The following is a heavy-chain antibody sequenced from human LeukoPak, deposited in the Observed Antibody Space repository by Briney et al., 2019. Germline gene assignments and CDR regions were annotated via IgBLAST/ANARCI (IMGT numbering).Heavy chain of an antibody. Sequence: SETLSLTCAVSGASISSSSYYWGWIRQPPGKGLEWIGSIYYSGSTYYNPSLKSRVTISVDTSKNQFSLKLSSVTAADTAVYYCARDLYYDSSGYYEGTPPDAFDIWGQGTMVTVSS. V-gene: IGHV4-39*07. CDR1: GASISSSSYY. D-gene: IGHD3-22*01. CDR2: IYYSGST. J-gene: IGHJ3*02. CDR3: ARDLYYDSSGYYEGTPPDAFDI.